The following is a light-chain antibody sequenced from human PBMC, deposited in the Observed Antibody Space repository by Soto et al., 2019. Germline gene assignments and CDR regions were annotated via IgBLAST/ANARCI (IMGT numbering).Light chain of an antibody. CDR1: QSVGSH. V-gene: IGKV3-11*01. Sequence: EIVLTQSPATLSLSPGERGALSCRASQSVGSHLAWYQQKPGQSPRLLIYDTSNRATGVPVRLSGSGSGTDCTLTISRLEPEDFAVYFCQQRINWPETFGQGTKLEIK. CDR3: QQRINWPET. J-gene: IGKJ2*01. CDR2: DTS.